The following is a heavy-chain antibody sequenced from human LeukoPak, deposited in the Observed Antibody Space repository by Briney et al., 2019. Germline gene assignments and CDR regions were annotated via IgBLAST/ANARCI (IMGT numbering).Heavy chain of an antibody. CDR2: ISSSGSTI. Sequence: PGGSLRLSCAASGFTFSDYYMSWIRQAPGKGLECVSYISSSGSTIYYADSVKGRFTISRDNAKNSLYLQMNSLRAEDTAVYYAARVVLFDYYYMDFWGKGTTVTISS. J-gene: IGHJ6*03. D-gene: IGHD2/OR15-2a*01. CDR1: GFTFSDYY. V-gene: IGHV3-11*01. CDR3: ARVVLFDYYYMDF.